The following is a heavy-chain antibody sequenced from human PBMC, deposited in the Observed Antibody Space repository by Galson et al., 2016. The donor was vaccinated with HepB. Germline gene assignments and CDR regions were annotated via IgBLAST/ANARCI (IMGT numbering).Heavy chain of an antibody. CDR1: GGTFKTYS. CDR2: IIPIFGTA. V-gene: IGHV1-69*13. Sequence: SVKVSCKASGGTFKTYSISWVRQPLGQGLEWMGGIIPIFGTANYAQELQGRVTITADESTSTAYMELSDLRFEDTAVYYGARSMGSYYYYAMDVWGQGTTVTVSS. J-gene: IGHJ6*02. D-gene: IGHD3-10*01. CDR3: ARSMGSYYYYAMDV.